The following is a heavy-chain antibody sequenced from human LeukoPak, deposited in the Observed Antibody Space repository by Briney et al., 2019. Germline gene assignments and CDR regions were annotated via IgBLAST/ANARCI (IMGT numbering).Heavy chain of an antibody. CDR2: ISGSGGST. CDR3: AKDLRYSSGWYAFDY. D-gene: IGHD6-19*01. V-gene: IGHV3-23*01. J-gene: IGHJ4*02. Sequence: GWSLRLSCAASGFTFSSYAMSWVRQAPGKGLEWVSAISGSGGSTYYADSVKGRFTISRDNSKNTLYLQMNSLRAEDTAVYYCAKDLRYSSGWYAFDYWGQGTLVTVSS. CDR1: GFTFSSYA.